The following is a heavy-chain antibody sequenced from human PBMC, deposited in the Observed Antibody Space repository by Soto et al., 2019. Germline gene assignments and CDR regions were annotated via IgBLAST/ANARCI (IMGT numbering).Heavy chain of an antibody. D-gene: IGHD3-16*01. CDR2: ISWNSGSI. V-gene: IGHV3-9*01. CDR3: AKGTTFGYYYYYMDV. Sequence: EVQLVESGGGLVQPGRSLRLSCAASGFTFDDYAMHWVRQAPGKGLEWVSGISWNSGSIGYADSVKGPFTISRDNAKNSLYLQMNSLRAEDTALYYCAKGTTFGYYYYYMDVWGKGTTVTVSS. J-gene: IGHJ6*03. CDR1: GFTFDDYA.